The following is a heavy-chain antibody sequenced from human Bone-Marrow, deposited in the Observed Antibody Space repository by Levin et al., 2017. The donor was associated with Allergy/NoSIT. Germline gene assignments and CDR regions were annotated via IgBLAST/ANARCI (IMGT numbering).Heavy chain of an antibody. J-gene: IGHJ3*02. CDR3: ARVVRGVVVTTTDAFDI. CDR2: IYHSGNT. D-gene: IGHD2-15*01. Sequence: SQTLSLTCAVSGGSIGSSNWWSWVRQPPGKGLEWIAEIYHSGNTNYNPSLKSRVTISVDKSDNHFSLKLTSVTAADTAVYYCARVVRGVVVTTTDAFDIWGQGTKVTVSS. CDR1: GGSIGSSNW. V-gene: IGHV4-4*02.